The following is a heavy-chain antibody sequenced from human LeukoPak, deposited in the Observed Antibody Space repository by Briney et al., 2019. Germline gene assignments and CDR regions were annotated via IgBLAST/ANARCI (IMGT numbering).Heavy chain of an antibody. CDR3: ARQYYYDSSGYTP. Sequence: ASVKVSCKASGYSFTGYYMHWVRQAPGQGLEWMGWINTNSGGTNYAQKFQGRVTMTRDTSMSTAYMELSRLRSDDTAIYYCARQYYYDSSGYTPWGQGTLVTVSS. J-gene: IGHJ5*02. CDR1: GYSFTGYY. V-gene: IGHV1-2*02. CDR2: INTNSGGT. D-gene: IGHD3-22*01.